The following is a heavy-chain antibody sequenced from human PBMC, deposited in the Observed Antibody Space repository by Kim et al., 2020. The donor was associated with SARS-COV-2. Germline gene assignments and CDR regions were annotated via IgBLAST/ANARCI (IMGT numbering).Heavy chain of an antibody. J-gene: IGHJ6*02. V-gene: IGHV3-9*01. CDR1: GFTFDDYA. CDR2: ISWNSGSI. Sequence: GGSLRLSCAASGFTFDDYAMHWVRQAPGKGLEWVSGISWNSGSIGYADSVKGRFTISRDNAKNSLYLQMNSLRAEDTALYYCAKATGSHGPGMDVWNGPGMDVWGQGTTVTVSS. D-gene: IGHD1-1*01. CDR3: AKATGSHGPGMDVWNGPGMDV.